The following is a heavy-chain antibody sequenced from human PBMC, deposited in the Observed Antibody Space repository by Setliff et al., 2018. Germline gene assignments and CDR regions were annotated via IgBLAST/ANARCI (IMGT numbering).Heavy chain of an antibody. J-gene: IGHJ5*01. CDR2: FIPILGAT. CDR3: ARELRSPYWHLDS. CDR1: GGTFSSSG. D-gene: IGHD3-16*01. Sequence: RASVKVSCKSSGGTFSSSGITWVRQAPGQGLQWLGRFIPILGATNYAQNFQGRVTITADESTSTSYMELRSLRSDDTAVYYCARELRSPYWHLDSWGQGTQVT. V-gene: IGHV1-69*13.